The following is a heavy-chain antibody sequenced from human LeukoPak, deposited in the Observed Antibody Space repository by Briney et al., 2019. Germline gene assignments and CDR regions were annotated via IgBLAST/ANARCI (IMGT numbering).Heavy chain of an antibody. V-gene: IGHV4-59*01. CDR3: ARVVYSSGWYRNDY. D-gene: IGHD6-19*01. J-gene: IGHJ4*02. CDR1: GGSISSYY. CDR2: IYYSGST. Sequence: SETLSLTCTVSGGSISSYYWSWIRQPPGKGLEWIGYIYYSGSTNYNPSLKSRVTILVDTSKNQFSLKLSSVTAADTAVYYCARVVYSSGWYRNDYWGQGTLVTVSS.